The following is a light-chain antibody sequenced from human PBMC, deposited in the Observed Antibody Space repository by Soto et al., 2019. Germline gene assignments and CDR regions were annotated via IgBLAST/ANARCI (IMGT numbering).Light chain of an antibody. Sequence: EIVLTQSPGTLSLSPGERVTLSCRASQSISSNYLAWYLQRPGQAPRLLIHAASSRAAGIPDRFSGSGSGTDFTLTVSRLEPEDFAVYYCQQYGSSPWTFGQGTKVEIK. CDR3: QQYGSSPWT. CDR1: QSISSNY. V-gene: IGKV3-20*01. J-gene: IGKJ1*01. CDR2: AAS.